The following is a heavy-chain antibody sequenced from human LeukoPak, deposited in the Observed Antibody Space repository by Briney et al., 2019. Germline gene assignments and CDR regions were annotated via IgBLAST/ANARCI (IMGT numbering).Heavy chain of an antibody. D-gene: IGHD2-15*01. CDR2: IYHSGST. Sequence: SETLSLTCTVSGASISNTGYYWGWIRQPPGKGLEWIGNIYHSGSTYYSPSLKSRVTLSVDTSKNQFSLKLSSVTAADTAVYYCARSLPAATFFDYWGQGTLVTVSS. CDR3: ARSLPAATFFDY. CDR1: GASISNTGYY. J-gene: IGHJ4*02. V-gene: IGHV4-39*01.